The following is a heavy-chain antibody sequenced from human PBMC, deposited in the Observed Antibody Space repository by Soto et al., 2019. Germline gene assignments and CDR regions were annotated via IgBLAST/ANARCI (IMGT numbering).Heavy chain of an antibody. V-gene: IGHV1-69*01. CDR1: GGTFSSYA. J-gene: IGHJ6*02. CDR3: AREVEGMDV. Sequence: SVKLSCEACGGTFSSYAISWVRQAPGQGLEWMGGIIPIFGTANYAQKFQGRVTITADESTSTAYIELSSLRSEDTAVYYCAREVEGMDVWGQGTTVTVSS. CDR2: IIPIFGTA.